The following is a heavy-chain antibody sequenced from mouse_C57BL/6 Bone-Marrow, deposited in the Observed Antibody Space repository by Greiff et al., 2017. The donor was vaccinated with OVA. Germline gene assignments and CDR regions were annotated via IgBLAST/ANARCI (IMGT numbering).Heavy chain of an antibody. D-gene: IGHD1-1*01. J-gene: IGHJ2*01. CDR3: AVITTVVGDY. CDR1: GYSFTGYF. V-gene: IGHV1-20*01. CDR2: INPYNGDT. Sequence: VHVKQSGPELVKPGDSVKISCKASGYSFTGYFMNWVMQSHGKSLEWIGRINPYNGDTFYNQKFKGKATLTVDKSSSTAHMELRSLTSEDSAVYYCAVITTVVGDYWGQGTTLTVSS.